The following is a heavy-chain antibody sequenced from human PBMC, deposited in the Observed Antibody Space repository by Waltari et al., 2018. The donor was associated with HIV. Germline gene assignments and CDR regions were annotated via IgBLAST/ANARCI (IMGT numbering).Heavy chain of an antibody. CDR1: GFTFNTYA. CDR3: AKDISANYYDSQGGWYYDL. J-gene: IGHJ2*01. D-gene: IGHD3-22*01. Sequence: QLQLVESGGGVVQPGRSLRLSCAASGFTFNTYAMHWVRQAPGKGVEWVAVRSNDGSNKDYGECVKGRFTISKDNSKSTLYLEMSSLRAEDTAVYYCAKDISANYYDSQGGWYYDLWGRGTLVTVSS. CDR2: RSNDGSNK. V-gene: IGHV3-30*18.